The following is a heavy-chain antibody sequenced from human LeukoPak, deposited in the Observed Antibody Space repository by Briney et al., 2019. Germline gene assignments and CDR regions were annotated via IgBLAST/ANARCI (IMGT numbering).Heavy chain of an antibody. J-gene: IGHJ4*02. CDR2: IFYIGTT. CDR3: AIHSVTEMRFGFDY. CDR1: GGSISSVRYY. V-gene: IGHV4-39*01. D-gene: IGHD2-21*02. Sequence: SETLSLTCTVSGGSISSVRYYWGWIRQPPGKRQEWIGTIFYIGTTYYNPSLKSRVTIFVVTSKNHFSLEMTSVTAADTAVYYCAIHSVTEMRFGFDYWGQGTLVTVSS.